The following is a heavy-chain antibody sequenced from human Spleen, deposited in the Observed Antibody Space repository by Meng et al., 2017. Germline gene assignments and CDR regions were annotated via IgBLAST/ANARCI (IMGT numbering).Heavy chain of an antibody. J-gene: IGHJ5*02. V-gene: IGHV3-23*01. CDR3: LGWYA. Sequence: GESLKISCAASGFTFDSYAMSWVRQSPGKGLEWVSSIGGSGGGTYYADSVKGRFTISRDNAKNTLFLQMNSLGVEDTAVYYCLGWYAWGQGTLVTVSS. CDR1: GFTFDSYA. CDR2: IGGSGGGT. D-gene: IGHD6-19*01.